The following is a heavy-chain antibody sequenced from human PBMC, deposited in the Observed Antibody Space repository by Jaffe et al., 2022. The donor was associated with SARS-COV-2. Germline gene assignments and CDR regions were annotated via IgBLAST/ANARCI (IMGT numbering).Heavy chain of an antibody. D-gene: IGHD3-22*01. J-gene: IGHJ6*03. Sequence: QVQLVQSGAEVKKPGASVKVSCKASGYTFTSYGISWVRQVPGQGLEWMGWISSYNGNTNYARNLQGRVTMTTDASTSTAYMELRSLRSDDTAIYYCARDSDYYYDSRGYYYVVPSGYNYYYMDVWGEGTTVTVSS. CDR2: ISSYNGNT. CDR3: ARDSDYYYDSRGYYYVVPSGYNYYYMDV. V-gene: IGHV1-18*01. CDR1: GYTFTSYG.